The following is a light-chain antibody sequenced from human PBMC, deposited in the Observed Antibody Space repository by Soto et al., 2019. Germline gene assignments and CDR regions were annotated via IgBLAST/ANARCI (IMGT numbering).Light chain of an antibody. Sequence: QSALTQPASVSGSPGQSITISCTGTSSDVGGYNYVSWYQQHPGKAPKLMIYDFNSRPSGVSNRFSGSKSGNTASLTISGLQAEDEADYYCSSYTSSGTRVFGAGTKLPS. J-gene: IGLJ1*01. V-gene: IGLV2-14*03. CDR1: SSDVGGYNY. CDR3: SSYTSSGTRV. CDR2: DFN.